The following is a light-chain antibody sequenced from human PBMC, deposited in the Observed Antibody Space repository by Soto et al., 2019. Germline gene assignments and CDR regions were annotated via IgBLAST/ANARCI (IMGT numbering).Light chain of an antibody. Sequence: DIVMTQSPLSLPVTPGEPASISCRSSQSPLHSSGYTYLDWYLQKPGQSPQLLIYLGSNRASGVPDRFSGSGSGTDFTLKISRVEAEDAGVYYCMQALQTPLTFGGGNKVDIK. V-gene: IGKV2-28*01. J-gene: IGKJ4*01. CDR1: QSPLHSSGYTY. CDR2: LGS. CDR3: MQALQTPLT.